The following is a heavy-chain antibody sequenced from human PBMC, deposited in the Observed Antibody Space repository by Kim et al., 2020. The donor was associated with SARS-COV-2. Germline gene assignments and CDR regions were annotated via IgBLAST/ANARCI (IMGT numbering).Heavy chain of an antibody. CDR2: ISYDGSNK. Sequence: GGSLRLSCAASGFTFSSYGMHWVRQAPGKGLEWVTVISYDGSNKYYADSVKGRFTISRDNSKNTLYLQMNSLRAEDTAVYYCARDRGDYASFSAFDIWGQGTMVTVSS. J-gene: IGHJ3*02. CDR1: GFTFSSYG. V-gene: IGHV3-33*05. CDR3: ARDRGDYASFSAFDI. D-gene: IGHD4-17*01.